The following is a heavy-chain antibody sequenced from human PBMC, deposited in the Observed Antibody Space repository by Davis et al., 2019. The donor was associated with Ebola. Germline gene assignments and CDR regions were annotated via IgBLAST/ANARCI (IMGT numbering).Heavy chain of an antibody. CDR1: GYTFTSYA. Sequence: AASVKVSCKASGYTFTSYAMHWVRQAPGQRLEWMGWINAGNGNTNYAQKLQGRVTMTTDTSTSTAYMELRSLRSDDTAVYYCARDADWYYDFFPDYYYGMGVWGQGTTVTVSS. J-gene: IGHJ6*02. CDR3: ARDADWYYDFFPDYYYGMGV. CDR2: INAGNGNT. D-gene: IGHD3-3*01. V-gene: IGHV1-3*01.